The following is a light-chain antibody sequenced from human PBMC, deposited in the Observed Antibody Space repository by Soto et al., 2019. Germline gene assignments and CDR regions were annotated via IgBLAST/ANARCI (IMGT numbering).Light chain of an antibody. CDR1: SSNIGAGYE. Sequence: ISCTGSSSNIGAGYEAHWYQQVPGTAPKLLIYENNNRPSGVPDRFSASKSGTSASLAITGLQAENEAEYSCQSYDSSLSGYVFGTGTKLTVL. J-gene: IGLJ1*01. CDR2: ENN. CDR3: QSYDSSLSGYV. V-gene: IGLV1-40*01.